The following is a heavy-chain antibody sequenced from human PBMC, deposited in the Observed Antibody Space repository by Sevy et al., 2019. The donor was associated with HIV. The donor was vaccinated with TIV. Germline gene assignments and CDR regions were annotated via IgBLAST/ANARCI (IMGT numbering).Heavy chain of an antibody. J-gene: IGHJ4*02. Sequence: GGSLRLSCAASGFTFSGSAMHWVRQASGKGLEWVGRIRSKGNGYAPAYGAWVKGRFTGSRDDSRNTAYLQMDSLKTDDTAVYYCTRYNELERHFDYWGQGTLVTVSS. CDR3: TRYNELERHFDY. CDR1: GFTFSGSA. V-gene: IGHV3-73*01. D-gene: IGHD1-20*01. CDR2: IRSKGNGYAP.